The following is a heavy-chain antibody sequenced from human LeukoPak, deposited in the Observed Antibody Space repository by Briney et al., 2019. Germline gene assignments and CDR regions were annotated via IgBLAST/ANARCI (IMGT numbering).Heavy chain of an antibody. CDR1: GGSISSSSYY. CDR2: IYYGGST. D-gene: IGHD6-13*01. V-gene: IGHV4-39*01. J-gene: IGHJ4*02. Sequence: PSETLSLTCTVSGGSISSSSYYWGWIRQPPGKGLEWIGSIYYGGSTYYNPSLKSRVTISVDTSKNQFSLKLSSVTAADTAVYYCARGPLRVAAAGTLDYWGQGTLVTVSS. CDR3: ARGPLRVAAAGTLDY.